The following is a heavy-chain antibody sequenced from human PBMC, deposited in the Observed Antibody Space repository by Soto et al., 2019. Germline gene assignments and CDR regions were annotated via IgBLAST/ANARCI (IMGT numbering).Heavy chain of an antibody. Sequence: QVQLVESGGGVVQPGRSLRLSCAASGFTFSSYAMHWVRQAPGKGLEWVAVISYDGSNKYYADSVKGRFTISRDNSKNTLYLQMNSLRAEDTAVYYCARALPRITMIVVVIKEASPPDYWGQGTLVTVSS. V-gene: IGHV3-30-3*01. CDR2: ISYDGSNK. CDR3: ARALPRITMIVVVIKEASPPDY. CDR1: GFTFSSYA. J-gene: IGHJ4*02. D-gene: IGHD3-22*01.